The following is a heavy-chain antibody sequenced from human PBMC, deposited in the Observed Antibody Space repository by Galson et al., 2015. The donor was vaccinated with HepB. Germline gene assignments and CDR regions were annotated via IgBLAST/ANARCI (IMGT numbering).Heavy chain of an antibody. J-gene: IGHJ5*02. D-gene: IGHD2-15*01. V-gene: IGHV3-11*01. CDR1: GFTFSDYN. Sequence: SLRLSCAASGFTFSDYNMSWIRQAPGKGLEWVSYISSSGSHISNADSVKGRFTSSRDNAKNSLYLQMNSLRAEDTAEYSSGKYWMDWFDPGAREPWSPSPQ. CDR3: GKYWMDWFDP. CDR2: ISSSGSHI.